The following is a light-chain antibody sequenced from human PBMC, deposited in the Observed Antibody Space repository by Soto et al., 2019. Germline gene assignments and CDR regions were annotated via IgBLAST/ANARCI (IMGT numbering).Light chain of an antibody. Sequence: EIVLTQSPGTLSLSPGERATLSCRASQSVSNNYLAWYKQKPGQAPRLLIYGASNRATGIPARFSGSGSGTEFTLTISSLEPEDFEVYYCQQRSDWPLTFGGGTKVDIK. CDR1: QSVSNNY. CDR3: QQRSDWPLT. CDR2: GAS. J-gene: IGKJ4*01. V-gene: IGKV3-11*01.